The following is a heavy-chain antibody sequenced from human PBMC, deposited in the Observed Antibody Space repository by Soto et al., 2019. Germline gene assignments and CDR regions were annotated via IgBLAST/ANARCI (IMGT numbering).Heavy chain of an antibody. CDR3: ATSIAVAGNRAYYFDY. D-gene: IGHD6-19*01. V-gene: IGHV1-46*01. CDR1: GYTFTSYY. CDR2: INPSGGST. Sequence: ASVKVSCKASGYTFTSYYMHWVRQAPGQGLEWMGIINPSGGSTSYAQKFQGRVTMTRDTSTSTVYTELSSLRSEDTAVYYCATSIAVAGNRAYYFDYWGQGTLVTVSS. J-gene: IGHJ4*02.